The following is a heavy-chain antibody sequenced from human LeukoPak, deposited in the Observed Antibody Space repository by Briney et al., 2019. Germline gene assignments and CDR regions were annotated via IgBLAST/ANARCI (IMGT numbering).Heavy chain of an antibody. V-gene: IGHV3-30-3*01. CDR2: ISYDGSNK. CDR3: ARDHKLELLYYYYGMDV. D-gene: IGHD1-7*01. Sequence: PGGSLRLTCGASGFILSSQAMHWVRQAPGKGLEWVAVISYDGSNKYYADSVKGRFTISRDNSKNTLYLQMNSLRAEDTAVYYCARDHKLELLYYYYGMDVWGQGTTVTVSS. CDR1: GFILSSQA. J-gene: IGHJ6*02.